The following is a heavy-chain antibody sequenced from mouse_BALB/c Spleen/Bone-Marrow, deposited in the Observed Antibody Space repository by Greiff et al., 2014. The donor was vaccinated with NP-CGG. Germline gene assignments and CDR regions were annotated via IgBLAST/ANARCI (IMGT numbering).Heavy chain of an antibody. D-gene: IGHD1-1*01. CDR1: GYTFTSYW. Sequence: VQLQQSGAELVKPGASVKLSCKASGYTFTSYWMHWVKQRSGQGLEWIGEIDPSDSYTNYNQKFKGKATLTVDKSSSTAYMQLSSLTSEDSAVYYCARDSITTVVATDYWGQGTTLTVSS. J-gene: IGHJ2*01. CDR2: IDPSDSYT. V-gene: IGHV1-69*02. CDR3: ARDSITTVVATDY.